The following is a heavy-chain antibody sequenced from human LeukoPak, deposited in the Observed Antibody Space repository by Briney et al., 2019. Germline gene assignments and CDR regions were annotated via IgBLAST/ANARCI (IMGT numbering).Heavy chain of an antibody. CDR1: GGTFSSYA. D-gene: IGHD5-18*01. Sequence: GASVKVSCKASGGTFSSYAISWVRQAPGQGLEWVGRIIPIFGTANYAQKFQGRVTITTDESTSTAYMELSSLRSEDTAVYYCASTMWIQLWPIHYAFDIWGQGTMVTVSS. CDR3: ASTMWIQLWPIHYAFDI. V-gene: IGHV1-69*05. CDR2: IIPIFGTA. J-gene: IGHJ3*02.